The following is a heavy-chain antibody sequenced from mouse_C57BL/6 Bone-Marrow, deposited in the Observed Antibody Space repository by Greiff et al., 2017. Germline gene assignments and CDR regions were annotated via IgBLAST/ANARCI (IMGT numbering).Heavy chain of an antibody. V-gene: IGHV1-26*01. CDR2: INPNNGGT. CDR1: GYTFTDYY. D-gene: IGHD1-1*01. CDR3: CTTVVARYFDY. Sequence: VQLQQSGPELVKPGASVKISCKASGYTFTDYYMNWVKQSHGKSLEWIGDINPNNGGTSYNQKFKGKATLTVDKSSSTAYMELRSLTSEDSAVYYCCTTVVARYFDYWGQGTTLTVSS. J-gene: IGHJ2*01.